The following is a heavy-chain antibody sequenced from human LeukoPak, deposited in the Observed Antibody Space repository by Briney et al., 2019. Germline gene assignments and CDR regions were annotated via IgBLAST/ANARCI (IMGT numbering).Heavy chain of an antibody. J-gene: IGHJ2*01. V-gene: IGHV4-39*01. CDR3: ARHQYDSWSGLPHWYFDL. D-gene: IGHD3-3*01. CDR1: GGSISSSSYY. Sequence: SETLSLTCTVSGGSISSSSYYWGWIRQPPGKGLEWIGSIYYSGSTYYNPSLKSRVTISVDTSKNQFSLKLSSVTAADTAVYYCARHQYDSWSGLPHWYFDLWGRGTLVTVSS. CDR2: IYYSGST.